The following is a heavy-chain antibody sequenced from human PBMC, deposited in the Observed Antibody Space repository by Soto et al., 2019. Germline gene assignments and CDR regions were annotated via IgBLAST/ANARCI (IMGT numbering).Heavy chain of an antibody. D-gene: IGHD3-10*01. CDR3: AKDFGEQNYYYYGMDV. J-gene: IGHJ6*02. CDR2: ISGSGGST. CDR1: GFTFSSYA. V-gene: IGHV3-23*01. Sequence: EVQLLESGGGLVQPGGSLRLSCAASGFTFSSYAMSWVRQAPGKGLEWVSAISGSGGSTYYAYSVKGRFTISRDNSKSTLCRQMKSRRAEDTAVYYCAKDFGEQNYYYYGMDVWGQGTTVTVSS.